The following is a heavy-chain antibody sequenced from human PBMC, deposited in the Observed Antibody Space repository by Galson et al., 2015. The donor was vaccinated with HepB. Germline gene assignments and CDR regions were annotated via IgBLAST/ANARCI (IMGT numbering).Heavy chain of an antibody. CDR2: ISHSGIT. J-gene: IGHJ6*02. Sequence: ETLSLTCSVSGGSISRYYWDWIRQTPGKGLEWIGYISHSGITKYSPSLKRRVTISLDTSKKQILLKLRSVTAADSGVYYCAREGPLVGMDVWGQGTTVSVSS. CDR3: AREGPLVGMDV. CDR1: GGSISRYY. V-gene: IGHV4-59*01.